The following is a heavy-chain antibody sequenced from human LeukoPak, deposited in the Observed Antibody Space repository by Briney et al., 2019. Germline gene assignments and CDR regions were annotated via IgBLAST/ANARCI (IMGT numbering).Heavy chain of an antibody. Sequence: GGSPRLSCAASGFTFSSYAMSWVRQAPGKGLEWVSAISGSGGSTYYADSVKGRFTISRDNSKNTLYLQMSSLRAEDTAVYYCAKVEIYYGSGSSDYWGQGTLVTVSS. J-gene: IGHJ4*02. CDR3: AKVEIYYGSGSSDY. CDR1: GFTFSSYA. V-gene: IGHV3-23*01. D-gene: IGHD3-10*01. CDR2: ISGSGGST.